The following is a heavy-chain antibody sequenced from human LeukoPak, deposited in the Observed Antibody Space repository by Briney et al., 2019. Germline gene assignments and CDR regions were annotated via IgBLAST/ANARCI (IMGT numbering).Heavy chain of an antibody. CDR3: ARPGIAVASLWALHLGDWFDP. D-gene: IGHD6-19*01. V-gene: IGHV3-30*03. CDR1: GFTFSSYS. Sequence: GGSLRLSCAASGFTFSSYSMNWVRQAPGKGLEWVAVISYDGSNKYYADSVKGRFTISRDNSKNTLYLQMNSLRAEDTAVYYCARPGIAVASLWALHLGDWFDPWGQGTLVTVSS. CDR2: ISYDGSNK. J-gene: IGHJ5*02.